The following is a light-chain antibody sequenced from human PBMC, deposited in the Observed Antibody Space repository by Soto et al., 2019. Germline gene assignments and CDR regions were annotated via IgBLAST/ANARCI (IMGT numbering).Light chain of an antibody. CDR2: DVT. V-gene: IGLV2-14*03. CDR1: SSDVGAYNY. CDR3: SSYTSSRSYV. J-gene: IGLJ1*01. Sequence: QSVLTQPASVSGSPGQSITISCTGTSSDVGAYNYVSWYQQHPGKAPKLMIFDVTNRPSGVSDRFSGSKSGNTASLTISGLQAEDETDYYCSSYTSSRSYVFGTGTKVTV.